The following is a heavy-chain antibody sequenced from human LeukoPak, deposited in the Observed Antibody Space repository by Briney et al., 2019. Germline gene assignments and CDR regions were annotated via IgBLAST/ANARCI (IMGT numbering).Heavy chain of an antibody. CDR1: GYSFTSYW. Sequence: GESPKISCKGSGYSFTSYWIGWVRQMPGKGLEWMGIIYPGDSDTRYSPFFQGQVTISADKSISTAYLQWSSLKASDTAMYYCARHYCSGGSCYPDFDYWGQGTLVTVSS. CDR3: ARHYCSGGSCYPDFDY. CDR2: IYPGDSDT. J-gene: IGHJ4*02. D-gene: IGHD2-15*01. V-gene: IGHV5-51*01.